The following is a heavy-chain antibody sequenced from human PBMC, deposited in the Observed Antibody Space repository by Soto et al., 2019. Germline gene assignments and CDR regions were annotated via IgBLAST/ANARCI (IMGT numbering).Heavy chain of an antibody. J-gene: IGHJ2*01. CDR2: ISGSGIST. V-gene: IGHV3-23*01. CDR3: AYEPVGPDWDFDV. Sequence: DVQLLESGGGLVQPGGSQRLSCAASGFTFRSYAMSWVRQAPGKGLEWVSGISGSGISTHYADSVKGRLTVSRHNSKNTLYPHMTCLRAEVPAVDICAYEPVGPDWDFDVWGRGTLVTVSS. D-gene: IGHD3-22*01. CDR1: GFTFRSYA.